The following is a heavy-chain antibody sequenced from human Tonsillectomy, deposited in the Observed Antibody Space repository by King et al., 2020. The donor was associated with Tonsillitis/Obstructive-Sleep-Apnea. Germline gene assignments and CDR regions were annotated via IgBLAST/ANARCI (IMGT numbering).Heavy chain of an antibody. V-gene: IGHV3-30*18. D-gene: IGHD2/OR15-2a*01. CDR3: AKGNRGESSSSPGDY. CDR1: GFTFSSYG. CDR2: ISDDGTNI. Sequence: VQLVESGGGVVQPGRTLRLSCEASGFTFSSYGMQRVRQAPGKGLEWVVVISDDGTNIHSADSVKGRLTISRDNSKNTLYLQMHSLRAEDTAVYYCAKGNRGESSSSPGDYWGQGTLVTVSS. J-gene: IGHJ4*02.